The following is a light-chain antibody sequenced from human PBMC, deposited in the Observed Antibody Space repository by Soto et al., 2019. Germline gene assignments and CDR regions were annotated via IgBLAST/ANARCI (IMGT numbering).Light chain of an antibody. CDR2: DAS. CDR1: QSVGCS. V-gene: IGKV3-11*01. Sequence: EIVLTQSPATLSLFPGERATLSCRASQSVGCSLAWSQHKPGRAPRLLLYDASNRATVIPARFSGSGSRTNSTLTISSLEPEDFGVDCCQQRTNWITFRQGTLREIE. CDR3: QQRTNWIT. J-gene: IGKJ5*01.